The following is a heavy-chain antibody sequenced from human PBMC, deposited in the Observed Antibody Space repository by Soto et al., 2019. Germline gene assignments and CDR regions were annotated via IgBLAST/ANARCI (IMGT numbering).Heavy chain of an antibody. Sequence: ASVKVSCKASGYTFTSYGISWVRQAPGQGLEWMGWISAYNGNTNYAQKLQGRVTMTTDTSTSTAYMELRSLRSDDTAVYYCARDRLMRGSGYRSGGSCVNNWFDPWGQGTLVTVSS. D-gene: IGHD2-15*01. J-gene: IGHJ5*02. CDR1: GYTFTSYG. V-gene: IGHV1-18*01. CDR2: ISAYNGNT. CDR3: ARDRLMRGSGYRSGGSCVNNWFDP.